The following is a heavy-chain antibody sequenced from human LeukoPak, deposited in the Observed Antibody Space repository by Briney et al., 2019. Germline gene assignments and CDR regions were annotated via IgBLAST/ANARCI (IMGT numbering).Heavy chain of an antibody. CDR3: AKAQGGSGWYGPNWYFDL. V-gene: IGHV3-9*03. D-gene: IGHD6-19*01. Sequence: GGSLRLSCAASGFTFDDYAMHWVRQAPGKGLEGVSGISWNSGSIVYADSVKGRFTISRDNAKNSLYLQMNSLRAEDMALYYCAKAQGGSGWYGPNWYFDLWGRGTLVTVSS. J-gene: IGHJ2*01. CDR2: ISWNSGSI. CDR1: GFTFDDYA.